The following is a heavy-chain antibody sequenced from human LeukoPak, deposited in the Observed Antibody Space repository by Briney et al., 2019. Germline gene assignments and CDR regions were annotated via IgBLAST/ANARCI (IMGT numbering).Heavy chain of an antibody. CDR1: GFTFSSYA. J-gene: IGHJ6*02. D-gene: IGHD3-3*01. Sequence: GGSLRLTCAASGFTFSSYAMSWVRQAPGKGLEWVSVISGSGGSTYYADSVKGRFTISRDNSKNTLYLEMNSLRAEDTAVYYCAREITIFGVVILHYYYYGMDVWGQGTTVTVSS. CDR2: ISGSGGST. V-gene: IGHV3-23*01. CDR3: AREITIFGVVILHYYYYGMDV.